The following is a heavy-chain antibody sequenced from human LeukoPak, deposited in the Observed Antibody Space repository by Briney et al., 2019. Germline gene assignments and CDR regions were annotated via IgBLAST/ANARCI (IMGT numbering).Heavy chain of an antibody. V-gene: IGHV3-7*01. J-gene: IGHJ6*03. CDR3: ARVHVDIVVVPAARFTYYYMDV. CDR1: GFTVRSYW. D-gene: IGHD2-2*01. Sequence: GGSLRLSCAASGFTVRSYWMDWVRQAPGKGLEWEANIKQDGSELYYVDSVKGRFTISRDNAKNSLYLQMNSLRAEDTAVYYCARVHVDIVVVPAARFTYYYMDVWGKGTTVTISS. CDR2: IKQDGSEL.